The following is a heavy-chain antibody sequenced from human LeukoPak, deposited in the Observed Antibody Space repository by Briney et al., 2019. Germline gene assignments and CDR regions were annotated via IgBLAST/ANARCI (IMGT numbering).Heavy chain of an antibody. CDR2: IFNGGST. D-gene: IGHD1-26*01. J-gene: IGHJ1*01. Sequence: GGSLRLSCAASGFAVSSNHMNWVRQAPGKGLEWVSVIFNGGSTYYADSVKGRFTISRDNSKNTLYLQMNSLRAEDTAVYYCATSIVGLTYDEHFQHWGQGTLSPSRQ. CDR1: GFAVSSNH. V-gene: IGHV3-53*01. CDR3: ATSIVGLTYDEHFQH.